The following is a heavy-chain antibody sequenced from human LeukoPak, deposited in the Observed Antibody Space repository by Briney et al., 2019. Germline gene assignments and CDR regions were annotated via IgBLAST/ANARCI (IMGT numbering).Heavy chain of an antibody. V-gene: IGHV3-9*01. CDR3: AKDYCGGDCYSGWYFDL. D-gene: IGHD2-21*02. J-gene: IGHJ2*01. CDR1: GFTFDDYA. CDR2: ISYNSDTI. Sequence: PGGSLRLSCAASGFTFDDYAMHWVRQAPGKGLEWVSGISYNSDTIAYADSVKGRFTISRDNAKNSLYLQMNSLRAEDTALYYCAKDYCGGDCYSGWYFDLCGRGTLVTVSS.